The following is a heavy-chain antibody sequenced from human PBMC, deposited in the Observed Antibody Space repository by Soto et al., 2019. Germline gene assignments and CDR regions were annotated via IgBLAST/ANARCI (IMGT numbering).Heavy chain of an antibody. CDR3: ARNDYYDSSGYYTNWFDP. CDR2: IYHSGST. CDR1: GGSISSGGYS. V-gene: IGHV4-30-2*01. J-gene: IGHJ5*02. Sequence: PSETLSLTCAVSGGSISSGGYSGSWIRQPPGKGLEWIGYIYHSGSTYYNPSLKSRVTISVDRSKNQFSLKLSSVTAADTAVYYCARNDYYDSSGYYTNWFDPWGQGALVTVSS. D-gene: IGHD3-22*01.